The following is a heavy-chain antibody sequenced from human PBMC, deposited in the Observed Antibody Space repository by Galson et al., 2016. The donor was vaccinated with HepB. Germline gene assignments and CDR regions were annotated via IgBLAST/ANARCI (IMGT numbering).Heavy chain of an antibody. CDR1: GYTFTSYG. CDR3: ARDRPQYSSGWYVGGMDV. Sequence: SVKVSCKASGYTFTSYGISWVRQAPGQGLEWMGWISAYNGNTNYAQKPQGRVTMTTDTSTSTAYMERRSLRSDDTAVYYCARDRPQYSSGWYVGGMDVWGQGTTVTVSS. V-gene: IGHV1-18*01. J-gene: IGHJ6*02. CDR2: ISAYNGNT. D-gene: IGHD6-19*01.